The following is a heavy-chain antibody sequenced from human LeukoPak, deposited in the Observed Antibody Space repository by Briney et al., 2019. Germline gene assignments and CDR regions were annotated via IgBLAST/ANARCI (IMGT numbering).Heavy chain of an antibody. J-gene: IGHJ4*02. CDR1: GGTFSSYA. D-gene: IGHD5-12*01. CDR2: IIPILGIA. Sequence: GASVKVSCKASGGTFSSYAISWVRQAPGQGLEWMGRIIPILGIANYAQKFQGRVTITADKSTSTAYMELSSLRSEDTAVYYCARDSIVATTHSYFDYWGQGTLVTVSS. V-gene: IGHV1-69*04. CDR3: ARDSIVATTHSYFDY.